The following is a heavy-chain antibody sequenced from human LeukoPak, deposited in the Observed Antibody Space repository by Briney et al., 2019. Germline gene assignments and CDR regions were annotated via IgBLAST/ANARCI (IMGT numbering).Heavy chain of an antibody. D-gene: IGHD3-16*02. V-gene: IGHV4-4*02. CDR3: ALRPRLRLGELSLHAFDY. CDR1: GGSISSSNW. Sequence: PSETLSLTCAVSGGSISSSNWWSWVRQPPGKGLEWIGEIYHSGSTNYNPSLKSRVTISVDKSKNQFSLKLSSVTAADTAVYYCALRPRLRLGELSLHAFDYWGQGTLVTVSS. CDR2: IYHSGST. J-gene: IGHJ4*02.